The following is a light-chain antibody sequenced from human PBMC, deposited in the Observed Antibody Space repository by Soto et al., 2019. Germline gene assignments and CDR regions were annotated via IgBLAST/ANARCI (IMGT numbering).Light chain of an antibody. CDR2: GAS. CDR3: QQYGSSPYT. CDR1: QSISSSY. Sequence: EIVLTQSPGTLSLSPGERATLSCRASQSISSSYLAWYQQKPGQAPRVLMYGASSRATGIPDRFSGSGSGTDFTLTISRLEPEDFAVYYCQQYGSSPYTFGQGTKLEIK. J-gene: IGKJ2*01. V-gene: IGKV3-20*01.